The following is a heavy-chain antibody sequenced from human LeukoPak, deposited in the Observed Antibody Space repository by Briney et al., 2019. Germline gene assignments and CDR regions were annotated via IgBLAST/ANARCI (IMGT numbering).Heavy chain of an antibody. D-gene: IGHD3-10*01. J-gene: IGHJ4*02. CDR3: AKSTSLRGGIVDC. CDR1: GYSFTSYW. V-gene: IGHV5-51*01. CDR2: IYPGDSDT. Sequence: GESLKISCKGSGYSFTSYWIAWVRQMPGKGLEWLGIIYPGDSDTTYSPSFEGQVTISADKSISTAYLQWSSLKASDTAMYYCAKSTSLRGGIVDCWGPGTLVTVSS.